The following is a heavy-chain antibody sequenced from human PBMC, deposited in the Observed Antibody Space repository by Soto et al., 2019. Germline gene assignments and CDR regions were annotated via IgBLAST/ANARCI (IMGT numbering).Heavy chain of an antibody. V-gene: IGHV1-69*12. CDR1: GGTFSSYA. Sequence: QVQLVQSGAEVKKPGSSVKVSCKASGGTFSSYAISWVRQAPGQGLEWMGGIIPIFGTANYAQKFPGRVAITADESTRPAYMELSSLRSEDTAVYYCARGQFYYYGMDVWGQGTTVTVSS. CDR2: IIPIFGTA. J-gene: IGHJ6*02. CDR3: ARGQFYYYGMDV.